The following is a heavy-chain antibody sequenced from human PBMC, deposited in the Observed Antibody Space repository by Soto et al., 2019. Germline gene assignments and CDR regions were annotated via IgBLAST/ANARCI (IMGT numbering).Heavy chain of an antibody. Sequence: EVQLLESGGGLVQPGGSLRLSCAASGFTFSSYAMSWVRQAPGKGLEWVSAISGSGGSTYYADSVKGRFTISRDNSKNTLYLQRNRLRAEDTAVYFCAKEGGPYGGNLDSWGQGTLVTVSS. V-gene: IGHV3-23*01. CDR2: ISGSGGST. J-gene: IGHJ4*02. CDR1: GFTFSSYA. D-gene: IGHD4-17*01. CDR3: AKEGGPYGGNLDS.